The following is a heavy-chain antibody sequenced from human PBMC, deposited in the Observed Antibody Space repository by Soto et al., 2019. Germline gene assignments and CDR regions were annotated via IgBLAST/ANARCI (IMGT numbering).Heavy chain of an antibody. V-gene: IGHV3-9*01. CDR3: AKDLSGVAVAGTGFDY. CDR1: GFTFDDYA. Sequence: GGSLRLSCAASGFTFDDYAMHWVRQAPGKGLEWVSGISWNSGSIGYADSVKGRFTISRDNAKNSLYLQMNSLRAEGTALYYCAKDLSGVAVAGTGFDYWGQGTLVTVSS. CDR2: ISWNSGSI. J-gene: IGHJ4*02. D-gene: IGHD6-19*01.